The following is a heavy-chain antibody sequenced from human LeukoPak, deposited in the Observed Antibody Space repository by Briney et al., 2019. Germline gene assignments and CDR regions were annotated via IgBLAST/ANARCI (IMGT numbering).Heavy chain of an antibody. V-gene: IGHV1-18*01. CDR2: ISAYNGNT. CDR1: GGTFSSYA. Sequence: EASVKVSCKASGGTFSSYAISWVRQAPGQGLEWMGWISAYNGNTNYAQKLQGRVTMTTDTSTSTAYMELRSLRSDDTAVYYCARVLSDGWLVWKDYYYYYMDVWGKGTTVTISS. J-gene: IGHJ6*03. CDR3: ARVLSDGWLVWKDYYYYYMDV. D-gene: IGHD6-19*01.